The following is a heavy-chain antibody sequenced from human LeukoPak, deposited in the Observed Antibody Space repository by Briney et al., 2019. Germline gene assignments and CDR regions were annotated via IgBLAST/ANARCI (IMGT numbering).Heavy chain of an antibody. V-gene: IGHV3-7*01. J-gene: IGHJ4*02. CDR2: IKGDGSDK. CDR1: DFTFSLYW. D-gene: IGHD1-26*01. CDR3: VRHTYYALDY. Sequence: GGSLRLSCAASDFTFSLYWMSWIRQTPGKGPECVANIKGDGSDKSYVDSVKGRFTISRDNAKNSLYLQMNSLRAEDTAVYYCVRHTYYALDYWGQGALVTVPS.